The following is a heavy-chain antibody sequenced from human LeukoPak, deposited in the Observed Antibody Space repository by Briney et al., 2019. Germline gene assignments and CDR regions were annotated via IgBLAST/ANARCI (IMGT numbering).Heavy chain of an antibody. Sequence: SVKVSCKASGGTFSSYAISWLRQAPGQGLEWMGGIIPIFGTANYAQKFQGRVTITADESTSTAYMELSSLRSEDTAVYYCARDIPSGYDYSNYREEAFDIWGQGTMVTVSS. J-gene: IGHJ3*02. CDR2: IIPIFGTA. D-gene: IGHD4-11*01. V-gene: IGHV1-69*13. CDR1: GGTFSSYA. CDR3: ARDIPSGYDYSNYREEAFDI.